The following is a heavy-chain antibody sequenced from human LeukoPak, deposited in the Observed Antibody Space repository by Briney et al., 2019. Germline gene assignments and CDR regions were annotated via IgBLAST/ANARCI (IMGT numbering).Heavy chain of an antibody. V-gene: IGHV3-74*01. J-gene: IGHJ4*02. CDR2: INGDETST. D-gene: IGHD1-26*01. Sequence: GGSLRLSCAASGFSFSSSWMHWVRQVPGKGLEWVSRINGDETSTTYAESVKGRFTISRDNAKNTLFLQMNSLRAEDTAVYYCATTGSGSYYDYWGQGTLVTVSS. CDR1: GFSFSSSW. CDR3: ATTGSGSYYDY.